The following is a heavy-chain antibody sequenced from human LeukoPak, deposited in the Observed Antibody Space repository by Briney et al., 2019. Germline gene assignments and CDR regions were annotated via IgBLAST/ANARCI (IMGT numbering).Heavy chain of an antibody. CDR3: ARGFRDLVDAYYFDY. D-gene: IGHD2-8*01. J-gene: IGHJ4*02. CDR2: INHSGST. CDR1: GGSFSGYY. V-gene: IGHV4-34*01. Sequence: SETLSLTCAVYGGSFSGYYWSWIRQPPGKGLEWIGEINHSGSTNYNPSLKSRVTIPVDTSKNQFSLKLSSVTAADTAVYYCARGFRDLVDAYYFDYWGQGTLVTVSS.